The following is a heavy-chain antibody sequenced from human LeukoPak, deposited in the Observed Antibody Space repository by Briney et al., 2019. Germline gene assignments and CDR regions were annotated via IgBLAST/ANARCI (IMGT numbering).Heavy chain of an antibody. CDR1: GGSISRSSYY. J-gene: IGHJ4*02. V-gene: IGHV4-39*01. D-gene: IGHD3-3*01. CDR2: TYYSGST. CDR3: ARPRGDLWSGYDY. Sequence: PSETLSLTCSVSGGSISRSSYYWTWIRQSPGRGLKWIGNTYYSGSTLYNPSLKSRVTISVDTSKNQFSLRLTSVTAADTAVYYCARPRGDLWSGYDYWGQGVLVTVSP.